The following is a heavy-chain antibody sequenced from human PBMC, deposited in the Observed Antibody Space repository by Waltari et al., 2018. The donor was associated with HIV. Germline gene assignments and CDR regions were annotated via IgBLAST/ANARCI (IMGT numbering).Heavy chain of an antibody. Sequence: QVQLVQSGTAVKRPRASVKVSCKDSGYTFSNYDINCVRTAPGQRLEWMGWMNPKSGNTGFAQKLKGRVTLTRNTSISTAYMELRSLRSEDTAVYFCARSSGWSYFDYWGRGTLVTVPS. CDR2: MNPKSGNT. D-gene: IGHD2-15*01. J-gene: IGHJ4*01. CDR3: ARSSGWSYFDY. CDR1: GYTFSNYD. V-gene: IGHV1-8*01.